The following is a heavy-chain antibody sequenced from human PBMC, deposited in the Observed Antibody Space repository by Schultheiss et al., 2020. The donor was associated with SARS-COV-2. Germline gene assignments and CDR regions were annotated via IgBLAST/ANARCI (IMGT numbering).Heavy chain of an antibody. CDR1: GGSISSSSYY. CDR3: ARWRVAPGNWFDP. D-gene: IGHD3-10*01. V-gene: IGHV4-39*01. J-gene: IGHJ5*02. CDR2: IYYSGST. Sequence: SETLSLTCTVSGGSISSSSYYWGWIRQPPGKGLEWIGSIYYSGSTYYNPSLKSRVTISVDTSKNQFSLKLSSVTAADTAVYYCARWRVAPGNWFDPWGQGTLVTVSS.